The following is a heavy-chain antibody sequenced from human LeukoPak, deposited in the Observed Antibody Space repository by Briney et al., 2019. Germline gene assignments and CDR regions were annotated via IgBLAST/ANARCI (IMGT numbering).Heavy chain of an antibody. CDR1: GGSISSHY. CDR3: ATIKRGSIYGYFDF. J-gene: IGHJ4*02. D-gene: IGHD5-18*01. V-gene: IGHV4-59*11. Sequence: SETLSLTCTVSGGSISSHYWSWIRQPPGKGLEWIAYLLDSVNTKDNPSLQSRLTLSADTSKNQFSLRLSSVTAADTAVYYCATIKRGSIYGYFDFWGQEIKVTVSS. CDR2: LLDSVNT.